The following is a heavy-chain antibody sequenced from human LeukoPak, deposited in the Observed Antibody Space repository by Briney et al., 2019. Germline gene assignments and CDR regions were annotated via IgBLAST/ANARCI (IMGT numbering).Heavy chain of an antibody. CDR2: INPNNGDT. CDR3: ARDSENGDSSGWYDWFDP. J-gene: IGHJ5*02. D-gene: IGHD6-19*01. Sequence: ASVKVSCKASGCTFTDYYMHWVRQAPGQGLEWMGWINPNNGDTNYAQKFQGRVTMTRDTSINTAYMELSRLRSDDTAVFYCARDSENGDSSGWYDWFDPWGQGTLVTVSS. CDR1: GCTFTDYY. V-gene: IGHV1-2*02.